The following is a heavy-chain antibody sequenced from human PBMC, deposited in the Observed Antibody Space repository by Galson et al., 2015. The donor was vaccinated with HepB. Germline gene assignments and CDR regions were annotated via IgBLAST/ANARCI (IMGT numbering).Heavy chain of an antibody. V-gene: IGHV5-51*03. CDR1: GYSFTTYW. CDR3: ASSSYYYDSSGRKQTDAFDI. CDR2: IYPGDSDT. J-gene: IGHJ3*02. Sequence: QSGAEVKKPGESLKISCKGSGYSFTTYWIGWVRQMPGRGLEWMGIIYPGDSDTRYSPSFQGQVTISADKSISTAYLQWSSLKASDTAMYYCASSSYYYDSSGRKQTDAFDIWGQGTMVTVSS. D-gene: IGHD3-22*01.